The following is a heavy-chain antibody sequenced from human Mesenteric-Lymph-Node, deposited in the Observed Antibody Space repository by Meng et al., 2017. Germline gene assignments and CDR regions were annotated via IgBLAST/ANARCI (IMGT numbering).Heavy chain of an antibody. CDR3: ASPLGILGIVDL. D-gene: IGHD7-27*01. CDR1: GGAISSGDYY. CDR2: ISYSGST. Sequence: QGQLKGAGPGLVGPSPALSLTCTVSGGAISSGDYYWSWSRQPPGKGLEWLGYISYSGSTYYNPSLKSRVTISVDTSKNQFSLKLSSVTAADTAVYYCASPLGILGIVDLWGRGTLVTVSS. J-gene: IGHJ2*01. V-gene: IGHV4-30-4*01.